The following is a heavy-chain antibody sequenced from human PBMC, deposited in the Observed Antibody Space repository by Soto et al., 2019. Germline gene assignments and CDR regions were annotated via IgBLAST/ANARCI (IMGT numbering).Heavy chain of an antibody. CDR2: ISYDGSNK. D-gene: IGHD3-22*01. CDR1: GFTLSSYA. V-gene: IGHV3-30-3*01. J-gene: IGHJ4*02. CDR3: VREEITIIVVFMGFDY. Sequence: TGGSLRLSCAASGFTLSSYAMHWVRQAPGKGLEWVAVISYDGSNKYYADSVKGRFTISRDNSKNTLYLQMNSPRAEDTAVYYCVREEITIIVVFMGFDYGGKGPLVTV.